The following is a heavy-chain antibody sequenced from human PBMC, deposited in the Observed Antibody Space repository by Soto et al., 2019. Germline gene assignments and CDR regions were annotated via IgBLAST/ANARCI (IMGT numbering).Heavy chain of an antibody. Sequence: GGSLRLSCAASGFTFSSYWMHWVRQAPGKGLVWVSRINSDGSSTSYADSVKGRFTISRDNAKNTLYLQMNSLRAEDTAVYYCARGGLTAAAPDAFDIWGQGTMVTVSS. CDR2: INSDGSST. V-gene: IGHV3-74*01. J-gene: IGHJ3*02. CDR3: ARGGLTAAAPDAFDI. D-gene: IGHD6-13*01. CDR1: GFTFSSYW.